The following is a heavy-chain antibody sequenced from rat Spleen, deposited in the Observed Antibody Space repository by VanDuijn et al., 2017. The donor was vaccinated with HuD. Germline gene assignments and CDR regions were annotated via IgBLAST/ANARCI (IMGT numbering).Heavy chain of an antibody. CDR1: FYSITSSYR. V-gene: IGHV3-3*01. CDR3: ARSPYNNFWFTY. D-gene: IGHD1-10*01. J-gene: IGHJ3*01. CDR2: LNSAGST. Sequence: EVLLQESGPGLVKPSQSLSLTCSVTFYSITSSYRWNWIRKFPGNKLEWMGYLNSAGSTYYNPSLRSRISITRDTSKNQFFLQVNSVTTEDTVTYYCARSPYNNFWFTYWGQGTLVTVSS.